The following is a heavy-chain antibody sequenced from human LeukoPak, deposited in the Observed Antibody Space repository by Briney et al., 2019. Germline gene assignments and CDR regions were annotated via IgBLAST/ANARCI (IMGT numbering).Heavy chain of an antibody. Sequence: GGSLRLSCAASGFTFSSYWMSWVRQAPGKGLEWVANIKQDGSEKYYVDSVKGRFTISRDNAKNSLYLQMNSMRAEDTAVYYCARDQGDFWSGYGRDYWGQGTLVTVSS. D-gene: IGHD3-3*01. CDR3: ARDQGDFWSGYGRDY. CDR1: GFTFSSYW. J-gene: IGHJ4*02. V-gene: IGHV3-7*01. CDR2: IKQDGSEK.